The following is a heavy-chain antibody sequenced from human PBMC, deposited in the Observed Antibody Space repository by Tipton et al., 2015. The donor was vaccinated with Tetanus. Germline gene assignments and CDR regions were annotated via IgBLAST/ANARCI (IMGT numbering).Heavy chain of an antibody. D-gene: IGHD4-17*01. Sequence: SLRLSCAASGFMFSSYTMSWVRQAPGKGLECVSAIGGSGGASYYADSVRGRFTISRDNAKNTVHLQMNSLTAEDTAVYYCVRDYDYGDYNGDPFDYWGQGTLVTVSS. J-gene: IGHJ4*02. V-gene: IGHV3-23*01. CDR1: GFMFSSYT. CDR3: VRDYDYGDYNGDPFDY. CDR2: IGGSGGAS.